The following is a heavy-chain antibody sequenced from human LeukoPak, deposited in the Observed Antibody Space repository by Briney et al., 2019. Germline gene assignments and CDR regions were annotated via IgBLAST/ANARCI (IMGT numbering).Heavy chain of an antibody. V-gene: IGHV4-34*01. CDR3: AREEVVAATAFDY. J-gene: IGHJ4*02. CDR1: GGSFSGYY. Sequence: SSETLSLTCAVYGGSFSGYYWSWIRQPPGKGLEWIGEINHSGSTNYNPSLKSRVTISVDTSKNQFSLRLSSVTAADTAVYYCAREEVVAATAFDYWGQGTLVTVSS. CDR2: INHSGST. D-gene: IGHD2-15*01.